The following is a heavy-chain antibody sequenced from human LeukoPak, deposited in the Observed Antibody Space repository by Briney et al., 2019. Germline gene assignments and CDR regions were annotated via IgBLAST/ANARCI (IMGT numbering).Heavy chain of an antibody. Sequence: ASVKVSCKASGGTFSNSAISWVRQAPGRGLEWMGWINPNSGGTNYAQKFQGRVTMTRYTSIRTAYMGLSRLRSDDTAVYYCAIEFATVVVSAVISAFDIWGQGTMVTVSS. V-gene: IGHV1-2*02. CDR2: INPNSGGT. J-gene: IGHJ3*02. D-gene: IGHD2-2*02. CDR3: AIEFATVVVSAVISAFDI. CDR1: GGTFSNSA.